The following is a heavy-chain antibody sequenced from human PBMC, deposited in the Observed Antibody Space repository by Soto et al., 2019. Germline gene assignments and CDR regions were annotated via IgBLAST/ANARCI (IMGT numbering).Heavy chain of an antibody. CDR1: GYTLTELS. D-gene: IGHD1-7*01. CDR2: FDPEDGET. J-gene: IGHJ5*02. CDR3: ATTRLLDNWNYWFDP. V-gene: IGHV1-24*01. Sequence: ASVKVSCKVSGYTLTELSMHWVRQAPGRGLEWMGGFDPEDGETIYAQKFQGRVTMTEDTSTDTAYMELSSLRSEDTAVYYCATTRLLDNWNYWFDPWGQGTLVTVSS.